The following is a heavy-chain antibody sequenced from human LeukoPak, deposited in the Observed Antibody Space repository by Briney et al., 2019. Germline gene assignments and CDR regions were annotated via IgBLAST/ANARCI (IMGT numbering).Heavy chain of an antibody. CDR2: IKNDGSET. Sequence: GMSLRLSCAASGFTFGSYWMAWVRQAPGKGLEWGANIKNDGSETYYLDSVRGRFTISRDNAKNSLFLNMNILRDEDTAVYFCAREEATFDSWGQGTLVTVSS. V-gene: IGHV3-7*01. J-gene: IGHJ4*02. CDR1: GFTFGSYW. CDR3: AREEATFDS.